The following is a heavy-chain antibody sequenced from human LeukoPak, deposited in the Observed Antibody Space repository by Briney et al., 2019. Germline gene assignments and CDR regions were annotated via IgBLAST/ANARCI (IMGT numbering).Heavy chain of an antibody. D-gene: IGHD3-16*01. CDR2: IKEDGSEK. V-gene: IGHV3-7*01. CDR3: ARDYGDY. CDR1: GFTFGSFW. J-gene: IGHJ4*02. Sequence: GSLRLSCAASGFTFGSFWMSWVRQAPGTGLEWVANIKEDGSEKYYVDSVEGRFTISRDNVKNSLYLQMHSLRVEDTAVYYCARDYGDYWGQGTLVTVSS.